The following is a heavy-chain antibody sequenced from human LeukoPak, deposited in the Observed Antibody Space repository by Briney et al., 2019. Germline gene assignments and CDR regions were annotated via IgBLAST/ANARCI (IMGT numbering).Heavy chain of an antibody. CDR1: GGTFSSYA. J-gene: IGHJ6*02. V-gene: IGHV1-69*04. Sequence: PGASVKVSCKASGGTFSSYAICWVRQAPGQGLEWMGRIIPIFGIANYAQKFQGRVTITADKSTSTAYMELSSLRSEDTAVYYCARDCSGGSCQDYYYYGMDVWGQGTTVTVSS. CDR2: IIPIFGIA. D-gene: IGHD2-15*01. CDR3: ARDCSGGSCQDYYYYGMDV.